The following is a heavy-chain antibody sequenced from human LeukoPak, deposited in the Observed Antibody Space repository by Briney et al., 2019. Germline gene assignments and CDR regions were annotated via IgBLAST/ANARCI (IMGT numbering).Heavy chain of an antibody. CDR3: ARLTGVYYYDSSGYWPLGFDP. Sequence: GESLKISCKGSGYSFNTYWIGWVRQMPGKGLEWMGITYPGDSDTKYSPSFQGQVTISADKSISTAYLQWSSLKASDTAMYYCARLTGVYYYDSSGYWPLGFDPWGQGTLVTVSS. V-gene: IGHV5-51*01. CDR1: GYSFNTYW. CDR2: TYPGDSDT. J-gene: IGHJ5*02. D-gene: IGHD3-22*01.